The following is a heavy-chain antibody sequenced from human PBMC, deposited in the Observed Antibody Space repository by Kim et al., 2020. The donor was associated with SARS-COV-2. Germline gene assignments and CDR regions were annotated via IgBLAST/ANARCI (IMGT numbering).Heavy chain of an antibody. Sequence: ASVKVSCKASGYTFTSYAMHWVRQAPGQRLEWMGWINAGNGNTKYSQKFQGRVTITRDTSASTAYMELSSLRSEDTAVYYCARDQEFTLFGVVNFNWFDPWGQGTLVTVSS. V-gene: IGHV1-3*01. CDR3: ARDQEFTLFGVVNFNWFDP. J-gene: IGHJ5*02. D-gene: IGHD3-3*01. CDR1: GYTFTSYA. CDR2: INAGNGNT.